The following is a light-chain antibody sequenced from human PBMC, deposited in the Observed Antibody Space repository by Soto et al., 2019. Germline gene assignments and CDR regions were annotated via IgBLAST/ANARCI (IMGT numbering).Light chain of an antibody. Sequence: EIVMTQSPAPLSVSTGETASLSCRASQSAGNFLAWYQQKPGQAPRLLIYYISTRATGIPARFSGSGSGTEFTLTINSLQSEDSAVYYCQQHNQWPIPFGQGTRLAIK. CDR2: YIS. J-gene: IGKJ5*01. CDR3: QQHNQWPIP. CDR1: QSAGNF. V-gene: IGKV3D-15*01.